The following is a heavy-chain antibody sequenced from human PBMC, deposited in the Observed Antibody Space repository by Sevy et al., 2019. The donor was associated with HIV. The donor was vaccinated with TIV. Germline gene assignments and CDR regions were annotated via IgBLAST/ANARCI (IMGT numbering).Heavy chain of an antibody. D-gene: IGHD3-10*01. CDR1: GFTFSSYG. V-gene: IGHV3-33*01. CDR3: AREPSLLYGSGSYPAY. Sequence: GGSLRLSCAASGFTFSSYGMHWVHQAPGKGREWVAVIWYDGSNKYYADSVKGRFTISRDNSKNTLYLQMNSLRAEDTAVYYCAREPSLLYGSGSYPAYWGQGTLVTVSS. J-gene: IGHJ4*02. CDR2: IWYDGSNK.